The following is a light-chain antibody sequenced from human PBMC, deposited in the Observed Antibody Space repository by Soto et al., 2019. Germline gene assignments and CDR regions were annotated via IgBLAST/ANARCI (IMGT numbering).Light chain of an antibody. CDR1: RSNIGAGYD. CDR3: QSYDSILSVVV. CDR2: GNT. Sequence: QSVLTQPPSVSGAPGQRVTISCTGTRSNIGAGYDVHWYRQLPGTAPEFLIYGNTNRPSGVPDRFSGSKSGTSASLAITGLQAEDEADYYCQSYDSILSVVVFGGGTKLTVL. J-gene: IGLJ2*01. V-gene: IGLV1-40*01.